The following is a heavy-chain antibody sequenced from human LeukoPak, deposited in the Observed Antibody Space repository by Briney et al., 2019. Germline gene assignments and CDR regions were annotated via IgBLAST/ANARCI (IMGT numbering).Heavy chain of an antibody. Sequence: GGSLRLSCAASGFTFSSYAMHWVRQAPGKGLEWVAVISYDGSNKYYADSVKGRFTISRDNSKYTLYLQMNSLRAEDTAVYYCAGHWTYYDDDYYGMDVWGQGTTVTVSS. CDR3: AGHWTYYDDDYYGMDV. CDR2: ISYDGSNK. CDR1: GFTFSSYA. J-gene: IGHJ6*02. V-gene: IGHV3-30-3*01. D-gene: IGHD3-22*01.